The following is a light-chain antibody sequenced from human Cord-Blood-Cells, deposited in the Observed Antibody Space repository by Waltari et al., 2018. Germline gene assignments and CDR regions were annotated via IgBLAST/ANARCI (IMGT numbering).Light chain of an antibody. Sequence: AIRMTQSPSSFSASTGGRVTSTCRASQGISSYLAWYQQKPGKAPKLLIYAASTLQSGVPSRFSGSGSGTDFTLTISCLQSEDFATYYCQQYYSYPRTFGQGTKVEIK. J-gene: IGKJ1*01. CDR3: QQYYSYPRT. CDR1: QGISSY. V-gene: IGKV1-8*01. CDR2: AAS.